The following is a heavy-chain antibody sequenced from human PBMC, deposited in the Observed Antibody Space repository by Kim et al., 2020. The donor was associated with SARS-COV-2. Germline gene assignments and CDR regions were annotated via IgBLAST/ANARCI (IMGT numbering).Heavy chain of an antibody. V-gene: IGHV2-70*11. D-gene: IGHD5-18*01. CDR2: IDWDDDK. J-gene: IGHJ4*02. CDR3: ALIAHGYRPSHFDY. Sequence: SGPTLVKPTQTLTLTCTFSGFSLSTSGMSVTWIRQPPGKALEWLARIDWDDDKYYSTSLKTRLTISKDTSKNQVVLTMTNMDPVDTATYYCALIAHGYRPSHFDYWGQGTLVAVPS. CDR1: GFSLSTSGMS.